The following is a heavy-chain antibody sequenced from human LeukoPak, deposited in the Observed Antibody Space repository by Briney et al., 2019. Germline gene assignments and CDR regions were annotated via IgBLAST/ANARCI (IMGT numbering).Heavy chain of an antibody. CDR3: ARAYYYDSSGYYFFDY. V-gene: IGHV1-69*04. CDR2: IIPILGIA. J-gene: IGHJ4*02. CDR1: VGTFSSYA. Sequence: SVKVSCKASVGTFSSYAICWVRQAPGQGVGWMGRIIPILGIANYAQKFQGRVTITADKSTSTAYMELSSLRSEDTAVYYCARAYYYDSSGYYFFDYWGQGTLVTVSS. D-gene: IGHD3-22*01.